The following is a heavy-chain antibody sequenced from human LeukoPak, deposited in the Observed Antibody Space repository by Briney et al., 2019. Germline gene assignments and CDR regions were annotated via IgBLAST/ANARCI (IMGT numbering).Heavy chain of an antibody. V-gene: IGHV3-23*01. J-gene: IGHJ4*02. CDR3: AKGLSSVPRYYFDY. Sequence: PGGSLRLSCAASAFTFSSHAMSWVRQAPGKGLEWVSAISGSGSGTYYADSVKGRFTISRDNSKNTLYLQMNSLRAEDTAVYYCAKGLSSVPRYYFDYWGQGTLVTVSS. D-gene: IGHD3-10*01. CDR1: AFTFSSHA. CDR2: ISGSGSGT.